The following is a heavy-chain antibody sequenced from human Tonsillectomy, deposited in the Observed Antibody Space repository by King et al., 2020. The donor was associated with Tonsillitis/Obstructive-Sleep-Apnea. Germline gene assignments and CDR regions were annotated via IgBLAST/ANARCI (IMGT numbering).Heavy chain of an antibody. CDR2: IRSKANSYAT. CDR3: TTGYGDY. J-gene: IGHJ4*02. V-gene: IGHV3-73*01. D-gene: IGHD5-12*01. Sequence: VQLVESGGGLVQPGGSLKLSCAASGFTFSDSTMHWFRQASGKGLEWVGRIRSKANSYATVYAAAVKGRFTISRDDSKNTAYLQMNSLKTEETAVYHCTTGYGDYWGQGTLVTVSS. CDR1: GFTFSDST.